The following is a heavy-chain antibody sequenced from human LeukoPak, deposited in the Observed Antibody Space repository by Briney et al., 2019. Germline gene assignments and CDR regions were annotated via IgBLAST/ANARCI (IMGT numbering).Heavy chain of an antibody. CDR2: IYTTGTT. CDR1: GGSISSGGYY. Sequence: SETLSLTCSVSGGSISSGGYYWNWIRQPAGKGLEWIGRIYTTGTTDYNPSLKSRVTIFQDTSKNQFSLKLTSVTAADTAVYYCARGFVCSDYYCHFDQWGQGTLVSVSS. J-gene: IGHJ4*01. CDR3: ARGFVCSDYYCHFDQ. V-gene: IGHV4-61*02. D-gene: IGHD2-21*01.